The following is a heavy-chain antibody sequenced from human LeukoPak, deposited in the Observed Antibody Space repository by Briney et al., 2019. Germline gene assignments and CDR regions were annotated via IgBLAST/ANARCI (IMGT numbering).Heavy chain of an antibody. CDR2: ISYDGSNK. D-gene: IGHD3-22*01. V-gene: IGHV3-30*18. CDR1: GFTFGSYG. CDR3: AKIPQASYYDSSGPY. Sequence: GGSLRLSCAASGFTFGSYGMHWVRQAPGKGLEWVAVISYDGSNKYYADSVKGRFTISRDNPKNTLYLQMNSLRAEDTAVYYCAKIPQASYYDSSGPYWGQGTLVTVSS. J-gene: IGHJ4*02.